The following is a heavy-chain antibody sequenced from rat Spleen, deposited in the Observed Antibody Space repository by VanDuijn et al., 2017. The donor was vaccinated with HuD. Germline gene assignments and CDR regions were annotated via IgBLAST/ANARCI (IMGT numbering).Heavy chain of an antibody. Sequence: EVQLVESGGGLVQPGGSLKLSCVASGFIFNNYWLTWIRQAPGKGLEWVASISPSGGSTYYRDSVKGRFTISRDNAKSTLYLQMNRLRSEDTARYYCTRGGYFDYWGQGVMVTVSS. J-gene: IGHJ2*01. CDR3: TRGGYFDY. CDR2: ISPSGGST. CDR1: GFIFNNYW. V-gene: IGHV5-31*01.